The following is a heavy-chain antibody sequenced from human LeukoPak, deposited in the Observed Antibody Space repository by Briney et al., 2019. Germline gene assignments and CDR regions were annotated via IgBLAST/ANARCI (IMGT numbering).Heavy chain of an antibody. CDR2: INPSGGST. V-gene: IGHV1-46*01. CDR1: GYTFTSYD. D-gene: IGHD3-16*01. J-gene: IGHJ5*02. CDR3: ARDLGGYYP. Sequence: ASVKVSCKASGYTFTSYDFNWVRQAPGQGLEWMGIINPSGGSTSYAQKFQGRVTMTRDTSTSTVYMELSSLRSEDTAVYYCARDLGGYYPWGQGTLVTVSS.